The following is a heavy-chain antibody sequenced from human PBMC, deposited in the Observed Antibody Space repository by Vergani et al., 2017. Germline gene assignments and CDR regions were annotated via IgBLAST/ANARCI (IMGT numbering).Heavy chain of an antibody. J-gene: IGHJ3*02. V-gene: IGHV1-8*01. CDR1: GYTFTSYD. D-gene: IGHD3-3*01. CDR3: ARGLRITIFGVVINFDAFDI. CDR2: MNPNSGNT. Sequence: QVQLVQSGAEVKKPGASVKVSCKASGYTFTSYDIIWVRQATGQGLEWMGWMNPNSGNTGYAQKFQGRVTMTRNTSISTAYMELSSLRSEDTAVYYCARGLRITIFGVVINFDAFDIWGQGTMVTVSS.